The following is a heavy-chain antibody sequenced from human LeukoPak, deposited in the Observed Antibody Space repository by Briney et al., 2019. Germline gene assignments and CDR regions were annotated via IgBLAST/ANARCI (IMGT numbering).Heavy chain of an antibody. Sequence: GGSLRLSCAASGFTFSSYAMSWVRQAPGKGLEWGSAISGSGGSTYYADSVKGRFTICRDNSKNTLYLQMNSLRAEDTAVYCCARASDSGYYYFAFDIWGQGTMVTVSS. CDR3: ARASDSGYYYFAFDI. J-gene: IGHJ3*02. V-gene: IGHV3-23*01. CDR1: GFTFSSYA. CDR2: ISGSGGST. D-gene: IGHD3-22*01.